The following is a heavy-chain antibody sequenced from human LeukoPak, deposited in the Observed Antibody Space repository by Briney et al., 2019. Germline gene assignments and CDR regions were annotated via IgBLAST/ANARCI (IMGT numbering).Heavy chain of an antibody. CDR1: GFIFRSYW. D-gene: IGHD3-10*01. CDR3: ARDHAGFGELIPFDY. CDR2: INSDGSST. V-gene: IGHV3-74*01. Sequence: GGSLSLFCAASGFIFRSYWMLWVRQSPGKGVVWVSCINSDGSSTSYAVSVKGRFTIPRDNAKNTLYLQINSLRAEDTAVYYCARDHAGFGELIPFDYWGQGTLVTVSS. J-gene: IGHJ4*02.